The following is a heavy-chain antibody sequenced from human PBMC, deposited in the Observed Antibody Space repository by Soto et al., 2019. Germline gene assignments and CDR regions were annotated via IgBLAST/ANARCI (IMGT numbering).Heavy chain of an antibody. V-gene: IGHV4-39*01. J-gene: IGHJ4*02. Sequence: PSETLSHTCAFSGDSIISNSYFWAWIRQPPGKGLEWIGSIYYSGTTYYNPSLKSRVTISVDRSKNQFSLKLSSVTAADTAVYYCARHFSVDYFDYWGQGALVTVSS. CDR1: GDSIISNSYF. CDR3: ARHFSVDYFDY. CDR2: IYYSGTT.